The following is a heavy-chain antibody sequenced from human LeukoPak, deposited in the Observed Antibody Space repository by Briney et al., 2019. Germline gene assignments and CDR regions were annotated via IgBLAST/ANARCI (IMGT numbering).Heavy chain of an antibody. CDR1: GFSFSTYA. V-gene: IGHV3-21*01. J-gene: IGHJ3*02. CDR2: ISTTSSYI. D-gene: IGHD1-26*01. CDR3: ARGGIITSYAFEI. Sequence: GGSLRLSCAASGFSFSTYAISWVRQAPGKGLEWVSCISTTSSYIFYADSVRGRFTISRDNAKNSLYLQMDSLRAEDTAEYYCARGGIITSYAFEIWGQGTMVTVSS.